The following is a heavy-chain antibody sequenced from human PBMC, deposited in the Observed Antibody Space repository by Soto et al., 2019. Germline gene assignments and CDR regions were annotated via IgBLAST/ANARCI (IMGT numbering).Heavy chain of an antibody. Sequence: GGSLRLCCAASGFIFSNYAMSWVRQAPGRGREWVSAISGSGATTYYPDSVKGRFTISRDNYKNTLYLQMNNLRADDTAVYYCTKGGIPRRYNIPKVDFDYWGQGSLVTVSS. J-gene: IGHJ4*02. D-gene: IGHD1-1*01. V-gene: IGHV3-23*01. CDR2: ISGSGATT. CDR1: GFIFSNYA. CDR3: TKGGIPRRYNIPKVDFDY.